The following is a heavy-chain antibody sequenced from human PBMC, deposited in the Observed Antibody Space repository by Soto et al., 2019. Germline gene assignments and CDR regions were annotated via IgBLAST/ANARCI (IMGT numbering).Heavy chain of an antibody. CDR2: INHSGST. V-gene: IGHV4-34*01. J-gene: IGHJ5*02. Sequence: SETLSLTCAVYGGSFSGYYWSWIRQPPGKGLEWIGEINHSGSTNYNPSLKSRVTISVDTSKNQFSLKLSSVTAADTAVYYCARGRLFGVVIIRGWFDPWGQGTLVTVSS. CDR3: ARGRLFGVVIIRGWFDP. CDR1: GGSFSGYY. D-gene: IGHD3-3*01.